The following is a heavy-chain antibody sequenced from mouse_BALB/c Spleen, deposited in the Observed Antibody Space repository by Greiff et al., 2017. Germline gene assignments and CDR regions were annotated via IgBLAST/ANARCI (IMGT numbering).Heavy chain of an antibody. CDR1: GFTFSSYG. CDR3: ARDPYGSPDY. Sequence: EVKLVESGGGLVQPGGSLKLSCAASGFTFSSYGMSWVRQTPDKRLELVATINSNGGSTYYPDSVKGRFTISRDNAKNTLYLQMSSLKSEDTAMYYCARDPYGSPDYWGQGTTLTVSS. CDR2: INSNGGST. J-gene: IGHJ2*01. V-gene: IGHV5-6-3*01. D-gene: IGHD2-2*01.